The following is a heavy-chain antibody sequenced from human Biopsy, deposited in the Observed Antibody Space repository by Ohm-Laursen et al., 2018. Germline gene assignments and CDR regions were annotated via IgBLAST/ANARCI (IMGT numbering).Heavy chain of an antibody. Sequence: SETLSLTYAVYGESFNGYYWSWIRQTPGKGLEWIGEINHSGRTNYNPSLKSRVPISVDTSKNQFSLKVRSVTAADTAVYYCVRGVDYYDPYHYYALDVWGQGTTVTVSS. J-gene: IGHJ6*02. CDR2: INHSGRT. CDR1: GESFNGYY. V-gene: IGHV4-34*01. CDR3: VRGVDYYDPYHYYALDV. D-gene: IGHD3-22*01.